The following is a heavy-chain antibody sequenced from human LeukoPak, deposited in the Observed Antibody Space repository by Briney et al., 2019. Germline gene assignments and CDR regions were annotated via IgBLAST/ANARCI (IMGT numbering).Heavy chain of an antibody. D-gene: IGHD3-22*01. Sequence: GGSLRLSCAASGFTVSSDYMSWVRQAPGKGLEWVSVIYSGGSTYYADSVKGRFTISRDNSKNTLYLQMNSLRAEDTAVYYCARDYYDSSGYYLPGYWGQGTLVTVSS. CDR2: IYSGGST. J-gene: IGHJ4*02. V-gene: IGHV3-53*01. CDR1: GFTVSSDY. CDR3: ARDYYDSSGYYLPGY.